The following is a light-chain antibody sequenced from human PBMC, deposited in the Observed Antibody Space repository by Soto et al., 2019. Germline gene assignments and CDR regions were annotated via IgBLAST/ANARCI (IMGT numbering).Light chain of an antibody. CDR2: GAS. V-gene: IGKV3-20*01. CDR1: QSVSSSF. Sequence: EIVLTQSPGTLPLSPGERATLSCRASQSVSSSFLVWYLQKPGQAPRLLIYGASSRATGIPDRFSGSGSGTDFNLTISRLEPEDFAVYYCQAHGSSPTTFGQGTRLEIK. J-gene: IGKJ5*01. CDR3: QAHGSSPTT.